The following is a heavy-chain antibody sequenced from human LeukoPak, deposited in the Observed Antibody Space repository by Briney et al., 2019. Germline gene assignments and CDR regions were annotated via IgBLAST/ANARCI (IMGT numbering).Heavy chain of an antibody. J-gene: IGHJ6*03. CDR3: ARHGSYYGDYRYYYYMDV. CDR2: IYPGYSPT. D-gene: IGHD4-17*01. V-gene: IGHV5-51*01. Sequence: GESLKISYKGSGYRFTSYWIGWGRRMPGKGVERMGIIYPGYSPTRYSPSFQGQVTISADKSISTAYLQSSSLKASDTAMYYCARHGSYYGDYRYYYYMDVWGRGTTVTVSS. CDR1: GYRFTSYW.